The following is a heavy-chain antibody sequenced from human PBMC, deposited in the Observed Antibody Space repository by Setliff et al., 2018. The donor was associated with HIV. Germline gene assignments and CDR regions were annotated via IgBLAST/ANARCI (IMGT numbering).Heavy chain of an antibody. Sequence: GGSLRLSCAVSGFTLSDYYMDWVRQAPGKGLEWVSYISTSGSTIYYADSVKGRFTISRDNGKKSLYLQMDSLRDEDTAVYYCAREKFENGDYEFVSTFDSWGQGTLVTVSS. V-gene: IGHV3-11*04. D-gene: IGHD4-17*01. J-gene: IGHJ4*02. CDR1: GFTLSDYY. CDR2: ISTSGSTI. CDR3: AREKFENGDYEFVSTFDS.